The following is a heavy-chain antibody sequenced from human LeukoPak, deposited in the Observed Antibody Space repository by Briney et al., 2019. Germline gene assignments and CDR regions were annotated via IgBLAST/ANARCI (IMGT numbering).Heavy chain of an antibody. J-gene: IGHJ4*02. CDR3: ARGLYSSSWYFIH. D-gene: IGHD6-13*01. V-gene: IGHV4-34*01. CDR2: INHSGST. Sequence: PSETLSLTCAVYGGSFSGYYWSWIRQPPGKGLEWIGEINHSGSTNYNPSLKSRVTISVDTSKNQFSLKLSSVTAADTAAYYCARGLYSSSWYFIHWGQGTLVTVSS. CDR1: GGSFSGYY.